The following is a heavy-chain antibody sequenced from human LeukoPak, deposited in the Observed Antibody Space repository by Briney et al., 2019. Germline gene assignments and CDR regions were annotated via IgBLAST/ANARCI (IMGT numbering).Heavy chain of an antibody. CDR1: GFTFSSYA. Sequence: GGSLRLSCAASGFTFSSYAMSWVRQAPGKGLEWVSAVSATGGSTYCADSVKGRFAISRDNSKNTLYLQMNSLRAKDTAIYYCAKGRGSGSYYYTPDYWGQGTLVTVSS. V-gene: IGHV3-23*01. J-gene: IGHJ4*02. CDR2: VSATGGST. CDR3: AKGRGSGSYYYTPDY. D-gene: IGHD3-10*01.